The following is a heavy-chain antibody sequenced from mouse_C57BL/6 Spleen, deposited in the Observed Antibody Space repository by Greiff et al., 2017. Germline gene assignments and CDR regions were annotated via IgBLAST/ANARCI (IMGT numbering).Heavy chain of an antibody. Sequence: EVKLVESGGGLVKPGGSLKLSCAASGFTFSDYGMHWVRQAPEKGLEWVAYISSGSSTIYYADTVKGRFTLSRDNAKNTLFLQMTSLRSEDTAMYYCAREATAVYAMDYWGQGTSVTVSS. CDR2: ISSGSSTI. V-gene: IGHV5-17*01. CDR3: AREATAVYAMDY. J-gene: IGHJ4*01. CDR1: GFTFSDYG. D-gene: IGHD1-2*01.